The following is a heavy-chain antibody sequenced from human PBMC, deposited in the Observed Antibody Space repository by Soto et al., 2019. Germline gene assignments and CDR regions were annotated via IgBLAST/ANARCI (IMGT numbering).Heavy chain of an antibody. CDR1: GYTFTSYG. J-gene: IGHJ6*02. Sequence: ASVKVSCKASGYTFTSYGISWVRQAPGQGLEWMGWISAYNGKTNYAQKLQGRVTMTTDTSTSTAYMELRSLRSDDTAVYYCARVGGSVVPAAMVYYYGMDVWGQGTTVTVSS. D-gene: IGHD2-2*01. CDR2: ISAYNGKT. CDR3: ARVGGSVVPAAMVYYYGMDV. V-gene: IGHV1-18*01.